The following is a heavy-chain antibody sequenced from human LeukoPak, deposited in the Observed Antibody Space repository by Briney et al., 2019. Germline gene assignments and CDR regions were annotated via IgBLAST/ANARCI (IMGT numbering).Heavy chain of an antibody. CDR1: GLTFSSYW. Sequence: PGGSLRLSCAVSGLTFSSYWMSWVRQAPGKGLEWVSAISSSGGTTYYADSVKGRFTISRDNSKNTLYLQMNSLRAEDTAVYYCAKDIDYGDYVVSWGQGTLVTVSS. J-gene: IGHJ4*02. D-gene: IGHD4/OR15-4a*01. V-gene: IGHV3-23*01. CDR3: AKDIDYGDYVVS. CDR2: ISSSGGTT.